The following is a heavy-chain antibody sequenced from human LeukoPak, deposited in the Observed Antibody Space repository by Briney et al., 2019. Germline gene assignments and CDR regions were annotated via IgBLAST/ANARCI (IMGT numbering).Heavy chain of an antibody. J-gene: IGHJ4*02. CDR3: AKGHPYNGDRTLDN. Sequence: GGSLRLSCAASGFTFSSYWMHWVRQAPGKGLEWVTFIQYDGSNKYYADSVKGRFTISRDNSKNTLYLQMNSLRGEDTAVYYCAKGHPYNGDRTLDNWGQGTLVAVSS. D-gene: IGHD4-17*01. CDR2: IQYDGSNK. V-gene: IGHV3-30*02. CDR1: GFTFSSYW.